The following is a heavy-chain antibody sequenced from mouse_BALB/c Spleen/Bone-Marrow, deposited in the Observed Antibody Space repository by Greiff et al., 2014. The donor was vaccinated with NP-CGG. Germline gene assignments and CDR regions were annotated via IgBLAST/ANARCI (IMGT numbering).Heavy chain of an antibody. V-gene: IGHV14-3*02. CDR1: GLNIKDTY. Sequence: EVQLQESGAELVKPRASVKLSCTASGLNIKDTYIHWVMQRPEQGLAWIGRIDPASGDTKFDPKFQGKATITADTSSNTAYLQVTSLTSEDTAVYYCARVNPWYFDVWGAGTTVTVSS. D-gene: IGHD2-2*01. CDR3: ARVNPWYFDV. CDR2: IDPASGDT. J-gene: IGHJ1*01.